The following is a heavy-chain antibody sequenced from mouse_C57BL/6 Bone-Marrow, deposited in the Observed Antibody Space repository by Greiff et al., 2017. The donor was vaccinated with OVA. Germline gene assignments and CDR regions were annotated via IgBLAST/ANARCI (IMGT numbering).Heavy chain of an antibody. CDR1: GYTFTSYW. CDR2: IDPSDSYT. Sequence: QVQLKQPGAELVKPGASVKLSCKASGYTFTSYWMQWVKQRPGQGLEWIGEIDPSDSYTNYNQKFKGKATLTVDTSSSTAYMQLSSLTSEDSAVYYCARRRIPYAMDYWGQGTSVTVSS. V-gene: IGHV1-50*01. J-gene: IGHJ4*01. CDR3: ARRRIPYAMDY.